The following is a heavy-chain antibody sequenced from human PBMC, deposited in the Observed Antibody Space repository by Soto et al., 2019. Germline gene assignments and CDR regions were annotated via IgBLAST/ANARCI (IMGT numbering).Heavy chain of an antibody. CDR1: GFTFSSYG. CDR3: AKDQGPEYFDY. V-gene: IGHV3-30*18. Sequence: GGSLRLSCAAYGFTFSSYGMHWVRQAPGKGLEWVAVISYDGSNKYYADSVKGRFTISRDNSKNTLYLQMNSLRAEDTAVYYCAKDQGPEYFDYWGQGTLVTVSS. CDR2: ISYDGSNK. J-gene: IGHJ4*02.